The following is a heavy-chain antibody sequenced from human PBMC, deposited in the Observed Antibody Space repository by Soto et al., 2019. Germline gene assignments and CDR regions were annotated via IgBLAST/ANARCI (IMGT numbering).Heavy chain of an antibody. D-gene: IGHD3-22*01. CDR2: VYYTGST. Sequence: SETLSLTCTVSGDSISTFYWGWMRQSPGKELEWIGYVYYTGSTNYNPSLKSRVTISVDRSKNQFSLKLTSANAADTAVCYCARGRTVRNYADDSSDYFYFFDYWGQGTQVTVSS. J-gene: IGHJ4*02. V-gene: IGHV4-59*01. CDR3: ARGRTVRNYADDSSDYFYFFDY. CDR1: GDSISTFY.